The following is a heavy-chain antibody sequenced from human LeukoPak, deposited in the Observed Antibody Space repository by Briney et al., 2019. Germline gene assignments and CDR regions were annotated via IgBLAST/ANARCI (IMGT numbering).Heavy chain of an antibody. CDR3: ARRSFGSGWSDFHY. Sequence: GESLKISCKGSGYTFTSYWIVWVRQMPGKGLEWMGIIYPGDSDTRYSPSFQGPVAISADKSISTAYLQWSSLKASDTAMYYCARRSFGSGWSDFHYWGQGTLVTVSS. D-gene: IGHD6-19*01. J-gene: IGHJ4*02. V-gene: IGHV5-51*01. CDR1: GYTFTSYW. CDR2: IYPGDSDT.